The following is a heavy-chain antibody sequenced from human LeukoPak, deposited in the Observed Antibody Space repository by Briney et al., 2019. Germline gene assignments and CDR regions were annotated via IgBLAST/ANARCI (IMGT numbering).Heavy chain of an antibody. CDR3: TRIPADQTFFDF. J-gene: IGHJ4*02. CDR1: GFTLNKYW. Sequence: PGGPLRLSCAASGFTLNKYWMHWVRQAPGKGLVWVSRINIDGSSISYADSVRGRFTISRDNAKNTLYLQMNNLRAEDTAVYYCTRIPADQTFFDFWGQGTLVTVSS. D-gene: IGHD2-2*01. CDR2: INIDGSSI. V-gene: IGHV3-74*01.